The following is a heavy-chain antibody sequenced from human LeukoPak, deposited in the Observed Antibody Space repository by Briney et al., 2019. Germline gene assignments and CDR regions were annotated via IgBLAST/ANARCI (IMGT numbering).Heavy chain of an antibody. V-gene: IGHV1-18*01. CDR3: AREEIVVVYQGIAFDI. J-gene: IGHJ3*02. CDR2: ISANNGNT. D-gene: IGHD3-22*01. Sequence: ASVKVSCKASGYTFTSYGISWVRQAPGQGVEWMGWISANNGNTNYAQKLQRRVTMPTATSTSTAYMELRSLRSDDTAVYYCAREEIVVVYQGIAFDIWGQGTMVTVSS. CDR1: GYTFTSYG.